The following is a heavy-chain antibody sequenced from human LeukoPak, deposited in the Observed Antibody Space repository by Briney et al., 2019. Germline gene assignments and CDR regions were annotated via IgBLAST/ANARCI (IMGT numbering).Heavy chain of an antibody. J-gene: IGHJ4*02. V-gene: IGHV4-4*07. CDR1: GDSIRSYY. Sequence: SETLSLTCTVSGDSIRSYYWSWIRQPAGKGLEWIGRIYTSGSTNYNPSLKSRVTMSVDTSKNQFSLKLSSVTAAETAVYYCARGKSWITFGGVIVIGFDYWGQGTLVTVSS. CDR3: ARGKSWITFGGVIVIGFDY. CDR2: IYTSGST. D-gene: IGHD3-16*02.